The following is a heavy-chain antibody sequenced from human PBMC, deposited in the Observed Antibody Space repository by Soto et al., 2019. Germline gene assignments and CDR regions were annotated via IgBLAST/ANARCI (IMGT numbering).Heavy chain of an antibody. CDR1: GFTFSYYS. CDR2: ISSSTTYI. V-gene: IGHV3-21*01. CDR3: PRDHVGVASTFYFDS. D-gene: IGHD5-12*01. J-gene: IGHJ4*02. Sequence: GGSLRLSCAASGFTFSYYSMTWVRQAPGRGLEWVSSISSSTTYISYSDSVRGRFTISRDNAKNSLYLQMNSLRAEDTAVYYCPRDHVGVASTFYFDSWGQGSLVTVSS.